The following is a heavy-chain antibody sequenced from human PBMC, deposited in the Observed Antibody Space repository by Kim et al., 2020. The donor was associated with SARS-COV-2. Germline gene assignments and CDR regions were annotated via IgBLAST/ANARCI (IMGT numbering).Heavy chain of an antibody. CDR2: IYHSGST. Sequence: SETLSLTCAVSGGSISSSNWWSWVRQPPGKGLEWIGEIYHSGSTNYNPSLKSRVTISVDKSKNQFTLKLSSVTAAETAVYYCAREQEDIVATKCIDYWGQGTLVTVSS. V-gene: IGHV4-4*02. D-gene: IGHD5-12*01. J-gene: IGHJ4*02. CDR1: GGSISSSNW. CDR3: AREQEDIVATKCIDY.